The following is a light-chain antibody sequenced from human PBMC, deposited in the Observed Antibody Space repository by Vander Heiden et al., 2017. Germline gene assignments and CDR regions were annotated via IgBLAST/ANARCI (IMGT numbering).Light chain of an antibody. J-gene: IGLJ2*01. CDR1: SSDVGDYNF. CDR2: EVS. V-gene: IGLV2-14*01. Sequence: QSALTQPASVSGSPGQSITISCTGTSSDVGDYNFVSWYQQHPGEAPKLMIYEVSYRPSGVSIRFAGSKSGNTASLTISGLQAEDEADYYCSSYTSSNTHLFGKGTKLTVL. CDR3: SSYTSSNTHL.